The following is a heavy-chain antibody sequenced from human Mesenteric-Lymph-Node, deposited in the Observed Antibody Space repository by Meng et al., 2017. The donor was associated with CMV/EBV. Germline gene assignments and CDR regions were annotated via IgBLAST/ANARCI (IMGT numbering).Heavy chain of an antibody. CDR2: IRYDGSNN. V-gene: IGHV3-30*02. CDR3: AKETWG. D-gene: IGHD1-26*01. Sequence: GESLKISCAASGFTFNSYSMNWVRQAPGKGLEWVAFIRYDGSNNYYAGSVKGRFTISRDNSKNTLYLQMNSLRAEDTAVYYCAKETWGWGQGTLVTVSS. CDR1: GFTFNSYS. J-gene: IGHJ4*02.